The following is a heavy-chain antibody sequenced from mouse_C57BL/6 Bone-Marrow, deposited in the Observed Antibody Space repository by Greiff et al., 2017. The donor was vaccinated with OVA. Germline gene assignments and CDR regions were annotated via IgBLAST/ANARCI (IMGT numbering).Heavy chain of an antibody. CDR2: IYPGSGNT. V-gene: IGHV1-76*01. D-gene: IGHD2-3*01. CDR1: GYTFTDYY. CDR3: ARDDGYFFEY. Sequence: VQVVESGAEVVRPGASVKLSCKASGYTFTDYYINRVKQRPGQGLEWIARIYPGSGNTYYTEKFKGKATLTADKSSNTAYMQLSSLTSEDSAVYVCARDDGYFFEYWGQGTTLTVSS. J-gene: IGHJ2*01.